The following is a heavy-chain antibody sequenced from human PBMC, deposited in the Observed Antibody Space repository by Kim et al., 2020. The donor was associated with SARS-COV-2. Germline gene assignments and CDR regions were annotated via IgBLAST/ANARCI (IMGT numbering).Heavy chain of an antibody. V-gene: IGHV3-33*01. CDR2: IWYDGSNK. D-gene: IGHD3-9*01. Sequence: GGSLRLSCAASGFTFSSYGMHWVRQAPGKGLEWVAVIWYDGSNKYYADSVKGRFTISRDNSKNTLYLQMISLRAEDTAVYYCAREGPLLRYFDWFGRFDPWGQGTLVTVSS. CDR3: AREGPLLRYFDWFGRFDP. J-gene: IGHJ5*02. CDR1: GFTFSSYG.